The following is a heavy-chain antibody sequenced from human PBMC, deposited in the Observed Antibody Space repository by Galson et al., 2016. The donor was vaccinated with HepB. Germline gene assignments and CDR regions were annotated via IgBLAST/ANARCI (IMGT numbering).Heavy chain of an antibody. CDR1: GFTFRNYA. Sequence: SLRLSCAASGFTFRNYAMHWVRQAPGKGLEWVAVISYDGSNKYYADSVKGRFTISRDNSKNTLYLQMNSLRGEDTAVYYCARDVSRYTSGWYYGMDVWGQGTTVTVSS. CDR3: ARDVSRYTSGWYYGMDV. J-gene: IGHJ6*02. D-gene: IGHD6-19*01. V-gene: IGHV3-30-3*01. CDR2: ISYDGSNK.